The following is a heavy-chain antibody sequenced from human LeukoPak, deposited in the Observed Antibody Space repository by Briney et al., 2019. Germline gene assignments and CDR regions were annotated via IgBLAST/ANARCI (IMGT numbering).Heavy chain of an antibody. D-gene: IGHD2-2*01. Sequence: PGGSLRLSCAASGFTVSSNYMSWVRQAPGKGLEWVSVIYSGGSTYYADSVKGRFTISRDNSKNTLYLQMNSLRAEDTAVYCCARSPLIVVVPAKPLYGMDVWGQGTTVTVSS. V-gene: IGHV3-66*01. CDR2: IYSGGST. CDR3: ARSPLIVVVPAKPLYGMDV. J-gene: IGHJ6*02. CDR1: GFTVSSNY.